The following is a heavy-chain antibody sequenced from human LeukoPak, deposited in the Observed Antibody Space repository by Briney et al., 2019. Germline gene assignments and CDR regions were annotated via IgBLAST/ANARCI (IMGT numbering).Heavy chain of an antibody. CDR3: ATSGYSSSWLGVFDY. V-gene: IGHV4-31*03. J-gene: IGHJ4*02. CDR2: IYYSGST. D-gene: IGHD2-2*01. Sequence: SQTLSLTCTVSGVSINSGGFYWHWIRQHPGKGLEWIGYIYYSGSTSYNPSLKSRFTISVDTSKNQFSLKLSSVNAADTAVYYCATSGYSSSWLGVFDYWGQGTVVTVST. CDR1: GVSINSGGFY.